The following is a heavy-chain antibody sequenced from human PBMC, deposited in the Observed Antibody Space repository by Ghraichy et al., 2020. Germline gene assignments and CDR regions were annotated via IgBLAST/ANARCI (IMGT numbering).Heavy chain of an antibody. D-gene: IGHD6-6*01. CDR1: GLTFSSYA. J-gene: IGHJ4*02. V-gene: IGHV3-23*01. Sequence: GESLNISCAASGLTFSSYAISWVRQAPGKGLEWVSAISHSSSSAYYADSVKGRFSISRDNSKNTLYLQMNSLRADDTAVYYCAKDLQGYFSSSTGFDFWGQGTLVTVSS. CDR3: AKDLQGYFSSSTGFDF. CDR2: ISHSSSSA.